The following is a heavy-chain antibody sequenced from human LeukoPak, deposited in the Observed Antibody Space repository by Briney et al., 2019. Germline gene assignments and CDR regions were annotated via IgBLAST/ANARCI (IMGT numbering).Heavy chain of an antibody. V-gene: IGHV1-46*01. D-gene: IGHD3-10*01. CDR3: ARDITMVRGVPYYYYYYGMDV. J-gene: IGHJ6*02. CDR1: GYTFTGYY. CDR2: INPSGGST. Sequence: ASVKVSCKASGYTFTGYYMHWVRQAPGQGLEWMGIINPSGGSTSYAQKFQGRVTMTRDTSTSTVYMELSSLRSEDTAVYYCARDITMVRGVPYYYYYYGMDVWGQGTTVTVSS.